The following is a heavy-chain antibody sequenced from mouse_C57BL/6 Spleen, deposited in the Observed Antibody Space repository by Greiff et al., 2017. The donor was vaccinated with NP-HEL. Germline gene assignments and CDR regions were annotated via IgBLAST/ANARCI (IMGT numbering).Heavy chain of an antibody. Sequence: VQLQQPGAELVKPGASVKMSCKASGYTFTSYWITWVKQRPGQGLEWMGDIYPGSGSTNYNEKFKSKATLTVDTSSSTAYMQVSRLTSEDSAVYYCARGVYYGNSYYFDYWGQGTTLTVSS. D-gene: IGHD2-1*01. CDR2: IYPGSGST. V-gene: IGHV1-55*01. J-gene: IGHJ2*01. CDR3: ARGVYYGNSYYFDY. CDR1: GYTFTSYW.